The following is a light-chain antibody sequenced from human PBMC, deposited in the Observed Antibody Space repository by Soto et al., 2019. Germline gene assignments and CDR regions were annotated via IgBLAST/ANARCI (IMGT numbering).Light chain of an antibody. Sequence: QSVLTQPPSASGSTGQSVTISCTGTSSDVGNYNYVSWYQQHPGKAPKRMIYEVTKRPSGVPDCFSGSKSGNTASLTVSGLQAEDEADYYCSSYAGSNNFVFGTGTKLTVL. CDR3: SSYAGSNNFV. CDR1: SSDVGNYNY. CDR2: EVT. V-gene: IGLV2-8*01. J-gene: IGLJ1*01.